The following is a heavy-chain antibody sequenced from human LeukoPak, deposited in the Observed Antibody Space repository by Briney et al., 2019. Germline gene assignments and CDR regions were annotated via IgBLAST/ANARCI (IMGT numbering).Heavy chain of an antibody. D-gene: IGHD7-27*01. V-gene: IGHV3-23*01. CDR1: GFTFSNYY. Sequence: GGSLRLSCAASGFTFSNYYMTWVRQAPGKGLEWVSTIRGTGGGSTFYADSVKGRFTISRDNSKNTLYLQMNSLRAEDTAVYYCANLKPWGYWGQGTLVTVSS. J-gene: IGHJ4*02. CDR3: ANLKPWGY. CDR2: IRGTGGGST.